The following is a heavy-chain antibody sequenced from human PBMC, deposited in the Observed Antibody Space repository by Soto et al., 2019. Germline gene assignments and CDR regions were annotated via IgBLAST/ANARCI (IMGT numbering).Heavy chain of an antibody. CDR2: ISGYNGNT. V-gene: IGHV1-18*04. Sequence: QVQLVQSGPEVRKPGASVKVSCKASGYIFSRYGISWVRQAPGQGLEWMAWISGYNGNTKFGERVKGRVNVTTATSTSKAYMELRSLRSDDTAEYYCAREAAAERNYYGLDVWGQGTTVIVSS. CDR1: GYIFSRYG. CDR3: AREAAAERNYYGLDV. D-gene: IGHD6-13*01. J-gene: IGHJ6*02.